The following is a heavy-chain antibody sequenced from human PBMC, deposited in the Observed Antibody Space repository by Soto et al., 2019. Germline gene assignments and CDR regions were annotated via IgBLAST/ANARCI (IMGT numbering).Heavy chain of an antibody. CDR2: ITPIFGTA. CDR1: GCTFSSYA. V-gene: IGHV1-69*13. D-gene: IGHD2-15*01. Sequence: ASVKVSCKASGCTFSSYAISWVRQAPGQGLEWMGGITPIFGTANYAQKFQGRVTITADESTSTAYMELSSLRSEDTAVYYCARGGDIVVVVSINYYGMEGWGQGTTVTGSS. CDR3: ARGGDIVVVVSINYYGMEG. J-gene: IGHJ6*01.